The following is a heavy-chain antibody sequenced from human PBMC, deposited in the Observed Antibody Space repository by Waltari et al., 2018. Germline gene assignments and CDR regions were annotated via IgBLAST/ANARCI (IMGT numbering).Heavy chain of an antibody. J-gene: IGHJ3*02. V-gene: IGHV3-49*04. CDR3: TRDPDILTGYYDAFDI. CDR2: IRSKAYGGAT. D-gene: IGHD3-9*01. CDR1: GFTFGDYA. Sequence: EVQLVESGGGLVQPGRSLRLSCTASGFTFGDYAMSWVRQAPGKGPEWVGFIRSKAYGGATEYAASVKGRFTISRDDSKRIAYLQMNSLKTEDTAVYYCTRDPDILTGYYDAFDIWGQGTMVTVSS.